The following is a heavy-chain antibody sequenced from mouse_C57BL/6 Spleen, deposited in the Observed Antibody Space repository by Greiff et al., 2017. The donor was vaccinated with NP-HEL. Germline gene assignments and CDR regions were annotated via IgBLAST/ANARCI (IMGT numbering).Heavy chain of an antibody. CDR3: ARDEGHYYGSSWYFDV. Sequence: EVQLVESGGGLVKPGGSLKLSCAASGFTFSSYAMSWVRQTPEKRLEWVATISDGGSYTYYPDNVKGRFTISRDNAKNNLYLQMSHLKSEDTAMYYCARDEGHYYGSSWYFDVWGTGTTVTVSS. V-gene: IGHV5-4*01. D-gene: IGHD1-1*01. CDR1: GFTFSSYA. J-gene: IGHJ1*03. CDR2: ISDGGSYT.